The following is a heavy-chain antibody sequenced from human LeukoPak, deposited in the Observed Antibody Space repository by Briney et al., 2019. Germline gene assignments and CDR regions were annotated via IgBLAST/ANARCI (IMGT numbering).Heavy chain of an antibody. V-gene: IGHV4-39*01. D-gene: IGHD3-10*01. CDR2: IYYSGST. CDR1: GGSISSSSYY. Sequence: SETLSLTCTVSGGSISSSSYYWGWIRQPPGKGLEWIGSIYYSGSTYYNPSLKSRVTISVDTSKNQFSLKLSSVTAADTAVYYCARGETYYYGSGSSNWFDPWGQGTLVTVSS. J-gene: IGHJ5*02. CDR3: ARGETYYYGSGSSNWFDP.